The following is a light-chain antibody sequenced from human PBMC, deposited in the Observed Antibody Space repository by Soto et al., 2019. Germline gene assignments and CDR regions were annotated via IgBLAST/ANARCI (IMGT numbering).Light chain of an antibody. CDR1: SSDVGSYNL. Sequence: QSVLTQPASVSGSPGQSITISCTGTSSDVGSYNLVSWYQQHPGKAPKLMIYEVSKRPSGVSNRFSGSKSGNTASLTISGLQAEEGFVYDCCSYAGSSFFNNFVFGTGTKVTVL. CDR2: EVS. V-gene: IGLV2-23*02. CDR3: CSYAGSSFFNNFV. J-gene: IGLJ1*01.